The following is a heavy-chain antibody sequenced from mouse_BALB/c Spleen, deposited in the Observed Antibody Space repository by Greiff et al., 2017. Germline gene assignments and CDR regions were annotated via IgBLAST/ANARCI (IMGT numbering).Heavy chain of an antibody. CDR2: INPSSGYT. V-gene: IGHV1-4*01. CDR1: GYTFTSYT. Sequence: QVHVKQSGAELARPGASVKMSCKASGYTFTSYTMHWVKQRPGQGLEWIRYINPSSGYTNYNQKFKDKATLTADKSSSTAYMQLSSLTSEDSAVYYCARFGKILDYDDGGYAMDYWGQGTSVTVSS. CDR3: ARFGKILDYDDGGYAMDY. J-gene: IGHJ4*01. D-gene: IGHD2-4*01.